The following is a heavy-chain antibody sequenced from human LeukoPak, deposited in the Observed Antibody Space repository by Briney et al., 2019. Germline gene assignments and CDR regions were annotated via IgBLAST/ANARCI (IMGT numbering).Heavy chain of an antibody. Sequence: SETLSLTCNVSGGSISSTYYYWGWIRQPPGKGLEWIGTIYYSGSTYYNPSLKSRVTISVDTSKNQFSLKLGSVTAADTAVYYCARHNRGYSKEGFDYWGQGTLVTVSS. CDR2: IYYSGST. CDR3: ARHNRGYSKEGFDY. V-gene: IGHV4-39*01. J-gene: IGHJ4*02. D-gene: IGHD4-11*01. CDR1: GGSISSTYYY.